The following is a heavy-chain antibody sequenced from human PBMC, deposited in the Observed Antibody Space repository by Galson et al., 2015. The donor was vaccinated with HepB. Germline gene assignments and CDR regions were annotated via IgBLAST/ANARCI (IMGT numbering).Heavy chain of an antibody. D-gene: IGHD6-19*01. CDR3: AREGDSSGWYAFLDP. CDR1: GFTVSSYG. J-gene: IGHJ5*02. CDR2: IWYDGSNK. Sequence: SLRLSCAASGFTVSSYGMHWVRQAPGKGLEWVAVIWYDGSNKYYADSVKGRFTISRDNSKNTLYLQMNSLRAEDTAVYYCAREGDSSGWYAFLDPWGQGTLVTVSS. V-gene: IGHV3-33*01.